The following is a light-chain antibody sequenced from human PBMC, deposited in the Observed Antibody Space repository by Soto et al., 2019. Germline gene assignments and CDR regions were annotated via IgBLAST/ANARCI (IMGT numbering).Light chain of an antibody. CDR2: DAY. Sequence: DIQMTQSPSTLSASVGDRVTITCRASQSIVTCLAWYQQNPGKAPKLLISDAYTLESGVPSRFGGSGSGAEFTLSISSLQPEVFATYYCQQCYWHWTFGQGTKVDSK. CDR3: QQCYWHWT. J-gene: IGKJ1*01. CDR1: QSIVTC. V-gene: IGKV1-5*01.